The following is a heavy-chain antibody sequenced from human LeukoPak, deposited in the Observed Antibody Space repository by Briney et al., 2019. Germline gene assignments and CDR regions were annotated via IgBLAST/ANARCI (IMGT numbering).Heavy chain of an antibody. CDR2: IYHSGST. Sequence: SETLSLTCAVSGYSISSGYYWGWIRQPPGKGLGWIGSIYHSGSTYYNPSLKSRVTISVDTSKNQFSLKLSSVTAADTAVYYCHGLSMVRGVIQDYWGQGTLVTVSS. CDR3: HGLSMVRGVIQDY. V-gene: IGHV4-38-2*01. D-gene: IGHD3-10*01. CDR1: GYSISSGYY. J-gene: IGHJ4*02.